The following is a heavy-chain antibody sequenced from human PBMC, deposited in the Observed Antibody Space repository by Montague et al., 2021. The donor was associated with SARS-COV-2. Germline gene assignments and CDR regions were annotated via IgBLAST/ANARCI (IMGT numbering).Heavy chain of an antibody. V-gene: IGHV4-39*01. D-gene: IGHD3-10*01. CDR3: ARHITGSGNGFDI. Sequence: SETLSLTCTVSGGSISSTSYYWGLIRQPPGKGLEWIGSIPYSGSTYYKSSLKSRVTISVDTSKNQFSLRLSSVTAADTAVYYCARHITGSGNGFDIWGQGTMVTVSS. CDR1: GGSISSTSYY. J-gene: IGHJ3*02. CDR2: IPYSGST.